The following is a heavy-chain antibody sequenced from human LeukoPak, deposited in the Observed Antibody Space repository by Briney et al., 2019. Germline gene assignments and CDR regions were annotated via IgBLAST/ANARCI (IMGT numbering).Heavy chain of an antibody. CDR3: ARDAYCSTTSCKEYFDL. V-gene: IGHV3-21*01. CDR2: ISSRSNYI. J-gene: IGHJ2*01. Sequence: PGGSLRLSCAASGFTFSSYTMNWVRQAPGKGVEWVSSISSRSNYIYYADSVKGRFTISRDNAKNSLYLQMNSLRAEETAVYYCARDAYCSTTSCKEYFDLWGRGTLVTVSS. D-gene: IGHD2-2*01. CDR1: GFTFSSYT.